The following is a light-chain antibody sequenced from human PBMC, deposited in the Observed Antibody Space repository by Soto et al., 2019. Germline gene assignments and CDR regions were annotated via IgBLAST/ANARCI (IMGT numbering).Light chain of an antibody. Sequence: DIHLTQSPSFLSASVGDRVTVTCRASQEISTYLAWFQQKPGKAPQLLVYPASTLQGGVPSRFSGRGSGTEFSLTISSLQPEDFATYYCQQLRTYPYTFGQWTKLDSK. V-gene: IGKV1-9*01. J-gene: IGKJ2*01. CDR2: PAS. CDR1: QEISTY. CDR3: QQLRTYPYT.